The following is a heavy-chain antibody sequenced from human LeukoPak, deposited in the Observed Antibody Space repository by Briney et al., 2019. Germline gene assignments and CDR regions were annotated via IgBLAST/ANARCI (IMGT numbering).Heavy chain of an antibody. D-gene: IGHD1/OR15-1a*01. V-gene: IGHV3-21*01. CDR1: GFTFSSYS. CDR3: ARGITGTNNWFDP. Sequence: GGSLRLSCAASGFTFSSYSMNWVRQAPGKGLEWVSSISSSSSYIYYADSVKGRFTISRDNAKNSLYLQMNSPRAEDTAVYYCARGITGTNNWFDPWGQGTLVTVSS. J-gene: IGHJ5*02. CDR2: ISSSSSYI.